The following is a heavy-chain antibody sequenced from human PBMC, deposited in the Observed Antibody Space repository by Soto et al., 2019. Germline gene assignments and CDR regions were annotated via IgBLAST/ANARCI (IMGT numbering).Heavy chain of an antibody. CDR3: ARGGAVVYGSKYFHP. CDR2: IYYTETT. J-gene: IGHJ1*01. D-gene: IGHD1-26*01. CDR1: GGSISSGGYY. V-gene: IGHV4-31*03. Sequence: QVQLRESGPGLVKPSQTLSLTCTVSGGSISSGGYYWTWIRQHPGKGLEWIGYIYYTETTDYNPSLKSRVTISVDTSKNQLSLKLTSVTAADTAVYYCARGGAVVYGSKYFHPWGQGTLVTVSS.